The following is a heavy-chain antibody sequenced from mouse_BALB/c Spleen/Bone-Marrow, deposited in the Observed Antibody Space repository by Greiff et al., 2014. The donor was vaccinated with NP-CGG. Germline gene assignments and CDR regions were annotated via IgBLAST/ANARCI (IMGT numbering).Heavy chain of an antibody. CDR2: ISYSDIT. V-gene: IGHV3-2*02. J-gene: IGHJ1*01. CDR1: GYSITSDYA. CDR3: ARSAGSSRYWYFDV. D-gene: IGHD1-1*01. Sequence: VQLKESGPGLVKPSQSLSLTCTVTGYSITSDYAWNWIRQFPGNKLEWMGYISYSDITSYNPSLKSRISITRDTSKNQFFLQLNSVIPEDTATYYCARSAGSSRYWYFDVWGAGTTVTVSS.